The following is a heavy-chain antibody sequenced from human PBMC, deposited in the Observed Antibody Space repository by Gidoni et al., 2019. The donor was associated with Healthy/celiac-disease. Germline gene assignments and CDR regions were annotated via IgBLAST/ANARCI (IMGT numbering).Heavy chain of an antibody. V-gene: IGHV4-31*03. CDR3: ARWGGCSGGSCYSDY. CDR2: IYYSGSP. D-gene: IGHD2-15*01. J-gene: IGHJ4*02. Sequence: QVQLQESGPGLVKPSQTLSLTCTVSGGSISSGGYYWSWIRQHPGKGLEWIGYIYYSGSPYDTPSLKSRVTISVATSKNQFSLKLSSVTAADTAVYYCARWGGCSGGSCYSDYWGQGTLVTVSS. CDR1: GGSISSGGYY.